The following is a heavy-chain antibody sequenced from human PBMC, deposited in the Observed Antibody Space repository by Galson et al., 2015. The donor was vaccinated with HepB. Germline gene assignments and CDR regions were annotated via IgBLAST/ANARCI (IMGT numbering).Heavy chain of an antibody. Sequence: SLRLSCAASGFTFSKYAMDWVRLAPGKGLEWVSAISGGGSSTYYADSVKGRFTIYRDNSKNTLYVQVNSLRAEDTAIYYCARAPGSDSSIWYGAFDIWGQGTMVTVSS. CDR2: ISGGGSST. CDR1: GFTFSKYA. J-gene: IGHJ3*02. D-gene: IGHD6-13*01. CDR3: ARAPGSDSSIWYGAFDI. V-gene: IGHV3-23*01.